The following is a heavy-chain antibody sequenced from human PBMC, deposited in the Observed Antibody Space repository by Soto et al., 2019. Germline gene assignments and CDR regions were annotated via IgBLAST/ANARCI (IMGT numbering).Heavy chain of an antibody. D-gene: IGHD2-15*01. CDR3: VKVVVYAFDI. J-gene: IGHJ3*02. CDR2: IYAGDSDT. Sequence: GESLKISCKGSGYSFTSYWIGWVRQMPGKGLELMGIIYAGDSDTRYSPSFQGQVTISADKSISTAYPQWSSLKASDTAMFYCVKVVVYAFDIWGQGTMVTVSS. CDR1: GYSFTSYW. V-gene: IGHV5-51*01.